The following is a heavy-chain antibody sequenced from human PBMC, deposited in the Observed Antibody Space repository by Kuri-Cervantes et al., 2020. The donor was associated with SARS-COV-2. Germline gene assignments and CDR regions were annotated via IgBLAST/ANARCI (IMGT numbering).Heavy chain of an antibody. CDR1: GGSISSGSYY. CDR3: ARATVVNWFDP. J-gene: IGHJ5*02. V-gene: IGHV4-61*09. CDR2: IYSSGST. D-gene: IGHD4-23*01. Sequence: SETLSLTCTVSGGSISSGSYYWSWIRQPAGKGLEWIGYIYSSGSTNYNPYLKSQVTISVDTSKNQFSLKLSSVTAADTAVYYCARATVVNWFDPWGQGTLVTVSS.